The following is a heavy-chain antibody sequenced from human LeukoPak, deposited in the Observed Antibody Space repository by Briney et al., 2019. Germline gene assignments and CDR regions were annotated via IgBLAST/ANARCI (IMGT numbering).Heavy chain of an antibody. CDR1: GFPFSDYS. CDR2: IGISSGNT. V-gene: IGHV3-48*04. Sequence: GGSLKLSCTASGFPFSDYSMNWVRQAPGKGLEWISYIGISSGNTKYADSVKGRFTISADNARNSLYLQMNSLRVEDTAVYYCARDHNYAFDNWGQGTLVSVSS. CDR3: ARDHNYAFDN. J-gene: IGHJ4*02. D-gene: IGHD1-1*01.